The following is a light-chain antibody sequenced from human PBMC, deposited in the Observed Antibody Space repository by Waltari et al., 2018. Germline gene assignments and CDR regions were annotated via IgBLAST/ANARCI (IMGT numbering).Light chain of an antibody. CDR1: QSVSNN. Sequence: EIVMIQSPATLSVSPGESATISCRASQSVSNNVAWYQQTPGRAPRLLIYAAFSTSTNIPPRFAGSGSGTEFSLTIGSLQSEDFAVYYCQQYHEWPYTFGQGTTVEIK. CDR3: QQYHEWPYT. J-gene: IGKJ2*01. CDR2: AAF. V-gene: IGKV3-15*01.